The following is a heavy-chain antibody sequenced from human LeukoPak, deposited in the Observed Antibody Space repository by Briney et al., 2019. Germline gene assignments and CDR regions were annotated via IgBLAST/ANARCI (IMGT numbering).Heavy chain of an antibody. D-gene: IGHD1-7*01. CDR1: GGTFSSYA. V-gene: IGHV1-69*13. Sequence: SVKVSCKASGGTFSSYAISWVRQAPGQGLEWMGGIIPIFGTANYAQKFQGRVTITADESTSTAYMELSSLRSEDTAVYYCASPTGTIGGTGYYYYYYMDVWGKGTAVTVSS. CDR2: IIPIFGTA. J-gene: IGHJ6*03. CDR3: ASPTGTIGGTGYYYYYYMDV.